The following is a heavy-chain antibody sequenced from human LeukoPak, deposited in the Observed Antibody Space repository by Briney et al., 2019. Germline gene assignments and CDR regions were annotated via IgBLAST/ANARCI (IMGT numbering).Heavy chain of an antibody. CDR2: IWRDGSNK. D-gene: IGHD1-26*01. CDR3: ARHGSGRKYFDPLDY. CDR1: GFSFNEYA. J-gene: IGHJ4*02. V-gene: IGHV3-33*08. Sequence: PGRSLRLSCAAAGFSFNEYAMHWVRQAPGKGLEWVAVIWRDGSNKYYADSVKGRFTVSRDNPKNTLNLQMDSLRVEDTAVYYCARHGSGRKYFDPLDYWGQGTLDTVSS.